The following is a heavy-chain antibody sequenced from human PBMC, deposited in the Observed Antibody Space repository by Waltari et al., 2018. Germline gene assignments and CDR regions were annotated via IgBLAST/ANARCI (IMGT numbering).Heavy chain of an antibody. Sequence: EVQLVESGGDLVEPGRSLRLSCTGSGFNFGDYAITWFRKAPGRGVGGVGFITRKGYGVKTEYAASVKYRFTISRDDSKSIAYLQMRSLKTEDTAVYYCSRSRGDIWTGLHDRFDSWGQGTLVAVSS. D-gene: IGHD3-9*01. V-gene: IGHV3-49*03. J-gene: IGHJ5*01. CDR1: GFNFGDYA. CDR2: ITRKGYGVKT. CDR3: SRSRGDIWTGLHDRFDS.